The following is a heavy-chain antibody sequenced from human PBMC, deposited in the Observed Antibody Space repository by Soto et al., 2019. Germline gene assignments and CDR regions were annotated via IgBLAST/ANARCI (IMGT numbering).Heavy chain of an antibody. CDR3: VRVTTMHLFDS. CDR2: IDAGNGGT. D-gene: IGHD5-18*01. CDR1: GYTFTSYA. Sequence: GASVKVSCKASGYTFTSYAMHWVRQAPGQRLEWMGWIDAGNGGTNYADSVKGRFTISRDNSKSTLSLQMNGLRAEDTAVYYCVRVTTMHLFDSWGQGTLVTVSS. V-gene: IGHV1-3*01. J-gene: IGHJ4*02.